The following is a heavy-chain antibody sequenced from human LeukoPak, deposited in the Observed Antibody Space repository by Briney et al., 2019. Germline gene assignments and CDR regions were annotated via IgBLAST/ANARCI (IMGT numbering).Heavy chain of an antibody. CDR1: VYTFTSYD. D-gene: IGHD3-16*01. V-gene: IGHV1-8*01. CDR3: ARDRGSPFYYGMDV. CDR2: MNPNRGNT. J-gene: IGHJ6*02. Sequence: ASVKVSCKASVYTFTSYDINWVRQATGQGLEWMGWMNPNRGNTGYAQKFQGRVTMTRNTSISTAYMELSSLRSEDTAVYYCARDRGSPFYYGMDVWGQGTTVTVSS.